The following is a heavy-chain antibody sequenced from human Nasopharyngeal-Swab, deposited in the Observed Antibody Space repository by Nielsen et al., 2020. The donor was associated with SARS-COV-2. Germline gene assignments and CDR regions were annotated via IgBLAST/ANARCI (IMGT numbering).Heavy chain of an antibody. Sequence: GESLKISCAASGFTFSSYSKKWVRQAPGKGLEWVSSISSSSSYIYYADSVKGRFTISRDNAKNSLYLQMNSLRAEDTAVYYCARDGIGTDYGDYEYYYYYMDVWGKGTTVTVSS. J-gene: IGHJ6*03. V-gene: IGHV3-21*01. CDR1: GFTFSSYS. CDR2: ISSSSSYI. D-gene: IGHD4-17*01. CDR3: ARDGIGTDYGDYEYYYYYMDV.